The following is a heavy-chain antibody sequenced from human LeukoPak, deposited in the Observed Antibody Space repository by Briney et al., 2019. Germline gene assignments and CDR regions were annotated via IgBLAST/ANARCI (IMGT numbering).Heavy chain of an antibody. CDR2: INHSGST. CDR3: ARVDSSSWNY. V-gene: IGHV4-34*01. D-gene: IGHD6-13*01. CDR1: GGSFSGYY. Sequence: SETLSLTCAGYGGSFSGYYWSWIRQPPGKGLEWIGEINHSGSTNYNPSLKSRVTISVDTSKIQFSLKLSSVTAADTAVYYCARVDSSSWNYWGQGTLVTVSS. J-gene: IGHJ4*02.